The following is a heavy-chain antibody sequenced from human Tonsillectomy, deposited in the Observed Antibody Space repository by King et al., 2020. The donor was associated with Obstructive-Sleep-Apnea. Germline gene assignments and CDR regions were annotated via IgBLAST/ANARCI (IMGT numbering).Heavy chain of an antibody. V-gene: IGHV3-48*01. J-gene: IGHJ4*02. CDR1: GFTFSSYS. Sequence: VQLVESGGGLVQPGGSLRLSCAASGFTFSSYSMNWVRQAPGKGLEWVSYISSRSRTTYYADSVEGRFTISRDNAKNSLYLQMNSLRAEDTAVYYCARGSSSWYYFDYWGQGTLVTVSS. CDR2: ISSRSRTT. D-gene: IGHD6-13*01. CDR3: ARGSSSWYYFDY.